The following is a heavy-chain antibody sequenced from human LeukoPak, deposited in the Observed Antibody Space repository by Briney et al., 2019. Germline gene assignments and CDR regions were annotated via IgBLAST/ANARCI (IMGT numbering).Heavy chain of an antibody. D-gene: IGHD3-22*01. CDR3: ARAYYYDSSGLYYFDY. Sequence: PGGSLRLSCAASGFTFSSYDVHWVRQATGKGLEWVSAIGTAGDTYYPGSVKGRFTISRENAKNSLYLQMNSLRAGDTAVYYCARAYYYDSSGLYYFDYWGQGTLVTVSS. V-gene: IGHV3-13*01. J-gene: IGHJ4*02. CDR2: IGTAGDT. CDR1: GFTFSSYD.